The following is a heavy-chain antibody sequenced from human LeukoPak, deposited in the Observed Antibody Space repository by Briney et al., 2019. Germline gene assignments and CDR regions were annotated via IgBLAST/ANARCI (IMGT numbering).Heavy chain of an antibody. V-gene: IGHV3-21*01. D-gene: IGHD3-22*01. CDR1: GFTFSSYR. J-gene: IGHJ4*02. CDR3: ARGLNYYDSSGYSRVDY. CDR2: ISSSSSYI. Sequence: GGSLRLSCAASGFTFSSYRMNWVRQAPGKGLEWVSSISSSSSYIYYADSVKGRFTISRDNAKNSLYLQMNSLRAEDTAVYYCARGLNYYDSSGYSRVDYWGQGTLVTVSS.